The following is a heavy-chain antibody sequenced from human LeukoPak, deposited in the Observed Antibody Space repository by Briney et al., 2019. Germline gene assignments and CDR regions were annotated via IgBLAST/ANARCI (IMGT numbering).Heavy chain of an antibody. D-gene: IGHD6-19*01. Sequence: GGSLRLSCAASGFTLSGYSMRWGRQAPGKGVEWVATINKDGYNRYYVYSVKGRFTISRDNAKNSLYLQMNSLRSEDTAVYYCARDMRQWLVLRLPDFDYWGQGTLVTVSS. CDR3: ARDMRQWLVLRLPDFDY. V-gene: IGHV3-7*01. CDR2: INKDGYNR. J-gene: IGHJ4*02. CDR1: GFTLSGYS.